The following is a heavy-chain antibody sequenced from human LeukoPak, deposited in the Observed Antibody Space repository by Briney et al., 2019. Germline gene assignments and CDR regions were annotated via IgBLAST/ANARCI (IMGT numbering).Heavy chain of an antibody. V-gene: IGHV3-30*18. D-gene: IGHD3-16*02. CDR2: ISYDGSNK. CDR1: GFTFSSYG. Sequence: PGGSLRLSCAASGFTFSSYGMHWVRQAPGKGLEWVAVISYDGSNKYYADSVKGRFTISRDNSKNSLYLQMNSLRAEDTAVYYCAKDSLYSDYTTYFDYWGQGTLVTVSS. CDR3: AKDSLYSDYTTYFDY. J-gene: IGHJ4*02.